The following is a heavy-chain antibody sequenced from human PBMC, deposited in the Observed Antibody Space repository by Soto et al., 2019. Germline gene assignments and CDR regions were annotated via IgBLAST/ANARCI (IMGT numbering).Heavy chain of an antibody. V-gene: IGHV3-64*01. CDR3: ARRDRPHFYYIDV. CDR1: GFTLSGYA. Sequence: GGSLRLSCAASGFTLSGYAMDWVRQAPGKGLEYVSGISSNGVGTYYANSVQGRFTISRDNSKNTVYLQMGSLRPEDMAVYYCARRDRPHFYYIDVWGKGTTLTLSS. CDR2: ISSNGVGT. J-gene: IGHJ6*03. D-gene: IGHD6-6*01.